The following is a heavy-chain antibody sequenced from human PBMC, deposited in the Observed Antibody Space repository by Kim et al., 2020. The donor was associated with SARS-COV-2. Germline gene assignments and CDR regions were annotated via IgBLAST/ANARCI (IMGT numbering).Heavy chain of an antibody. D-gene: IGHD6-13*01. CDR3: AREPAAAGMGPIDY. V-gene: IGHV4-31*02. J-gene: IGHJ4*02. Sequence: PTLKSRVTISVDASKNRVSLKLSSVTAADTAVYYCAREPAAAGMGPIDYWGQGTLVTVSS.